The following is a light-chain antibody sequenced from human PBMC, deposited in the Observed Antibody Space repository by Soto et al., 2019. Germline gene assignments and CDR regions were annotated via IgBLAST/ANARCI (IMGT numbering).Light chain of an antibody. Sequence: DIQMTQSPSSVSASVGDTVTITCRASQGISSWLGWYQQKPGRAPKLLIYKASTLKSGVPSRFSGTGSGTEFTFSITSLQPEDIAVYYCQQRNIWPPVTFGQGTRLEI. CDR2: KAS. CDR3: QQRNIWPPVT. V-gene: IGKV1-12*01. CDR1: QGISSW. J-gene: IGKJ5*01.